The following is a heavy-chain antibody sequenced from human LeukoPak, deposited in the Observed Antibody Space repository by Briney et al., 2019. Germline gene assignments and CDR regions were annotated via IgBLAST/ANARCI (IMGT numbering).Heavy chain of an antibody. CDR1: GGYFSGYY. V-gene: IGHV4-34*01. CDR2: INHSGST. Sequence: PSETLSLTCAVHGGYFSGYYWSWVRQPPGKGLGWIGEINHSGSTNYNPSLKSRVTMSLDTSKNQFSLKLSSVTAADTAVYYCARGGFGCSSSSCSNWFDPWGQGTLVTVSS. J-gene: IGHJ5*02. CDR3: ARGGFGCSSSSCSNWFDP. D-gene: IGHD2-2*01.